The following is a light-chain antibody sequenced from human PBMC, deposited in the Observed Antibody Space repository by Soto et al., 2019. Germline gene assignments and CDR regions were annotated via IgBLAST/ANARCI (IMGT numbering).Light chain of an antibody. CDR2: SVS. CDR1: SSDIGTYDH. V-gene: IGLV2-14*01. CDR3: ISYTSDDVRYV. Sequence: QSVLTQPASVSGSPGQSITISCSGTSSDIGTYDHVAWFQQFPGKTPKLMIYSVSNRPSGVSYRFSGSKSGNTASLTISGLQAEDEADYYCISYTSDDVRYVFGTGTKLTVL. J-gene: IGLJ1*01.